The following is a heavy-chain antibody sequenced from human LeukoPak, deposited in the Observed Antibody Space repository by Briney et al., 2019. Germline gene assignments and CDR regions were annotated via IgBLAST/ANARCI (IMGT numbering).Heavy chain of an antibody. D-gene: IGHD1-26*01. V-gene: IGHV3-21*01. J-gene: IGHJ5*02. CDR1: GFTFSSYS. CDR2: ISSSSSYI. Sequence: PGGSLRLSCAASGFTFSSYSMNWVRQAPGKGLEWVSSISSSSSYIYYADSVKGRFTISRDNAKNSLYLQMNSLRAEDTAVYYCARERWELPGWFDPWGQGTLVTVSS. CDR3: ARERWELPGWFDP.